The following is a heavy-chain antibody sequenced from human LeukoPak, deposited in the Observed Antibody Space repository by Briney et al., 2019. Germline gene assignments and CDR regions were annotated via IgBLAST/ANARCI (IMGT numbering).Heavy chain of an antibody. CDR3: AREYCSGGSCSFDY. D-gene: IGHD2-15*01. J-gene: IGHJ4*02. V-gene: IGHV1-18*04. Sequence: ASVKVSCKASGYTFTSYGIGWVRQAPGQGLEWMGWISAYNGNTNYAQKLQGRVTMTTDTSTSTAYMELRCLRSDDTAVYYCAREYCSGGSCSFDYWGQGTLVTVSS. CDR2: ISAYNGNT. CDR1: GYTFTSYG.